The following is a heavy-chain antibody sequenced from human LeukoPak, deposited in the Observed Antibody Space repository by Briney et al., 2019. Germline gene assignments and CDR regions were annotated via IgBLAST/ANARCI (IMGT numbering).Heavy chain of an antibody. CDR1: GGSISGGGYY. D-gene: IGHD1-26*01. J-gene: IGHJ4*02. Sequence: PSETLSLTCTVSGGSISGGGYYWSWFRQPAGRGLEWIGRIYASGSTGYNPSLKGRVTISVDTSKNQFSLKLSSVTAADTAVYYCARGSGSYYPFYFDYWGQGTLVTVSS. CDR3: ARGSGSYYPFYFDY. V-gene: IGHV4-61*02. CDR2: IYASGST.